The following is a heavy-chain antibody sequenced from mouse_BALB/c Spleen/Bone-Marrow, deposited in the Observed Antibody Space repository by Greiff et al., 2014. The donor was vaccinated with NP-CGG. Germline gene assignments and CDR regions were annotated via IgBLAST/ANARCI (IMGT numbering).Heavy chain of an antibody. D-gene: IGHD1-1*01. J-gene: IGHJ3*01. CDR3: AIYYYGSSGFAY. V-gene: IGHV14-3*02. Sequence: VQLQQSGAELVNPGASVKLSCTASGFNIKDTYMHWVKQRPEQGLEWIGRIDPANGNTKYDPKFQGKATITADTSSNTAYLQLSSLTSEDTAVYYCAIYYYGSSGFAYWGQGTLVTVSA. CDR1: GFNIKDTY. CDR2: IDPANGNT.